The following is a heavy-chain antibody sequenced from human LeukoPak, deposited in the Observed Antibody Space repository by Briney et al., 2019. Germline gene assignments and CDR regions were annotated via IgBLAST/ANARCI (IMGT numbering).Heavy chain of an antibody. Sequence: SETLSLTCTVSGGSISSYYWSWIRQPPGKGLEWIGYIYYSGSTNYNPSLKSRVTISVDTSKNQFSLKLSSVTAADTPVYYCARHGGPAREFDYWGQGTLVTVSS. CDR2: IYYSGST. D-gene: IGHD2-2*01. CDR1: GGSISSYY. CDR3: ARHGGPAREFDY. J-gene: IGHJ4*02. V-gene: IGHV4-59*08.